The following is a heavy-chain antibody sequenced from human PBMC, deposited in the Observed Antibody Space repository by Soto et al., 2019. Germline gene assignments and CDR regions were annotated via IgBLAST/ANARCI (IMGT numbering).Heavy chain of an antibody. CDR1: GFTFSSYA. CDR2: VSASGGTT. Sequence: EVQLLESGGGLVQPGGSLRLSCAASGFTFSSYAMSWVRQVPGKGLEWVSRVSASGGTTYYADSVKGRFTIFRDNSKNTLYLQMNSLRAEDTAVYYCAKVSSSYYSGWFDYWGQGTLVTVSS. D-gene: IGHD2-15*01. J-gene: IGHJ4*02. V-gene: IGHV3-23*01. CDR3: AKVSSSYYSGWFDY.